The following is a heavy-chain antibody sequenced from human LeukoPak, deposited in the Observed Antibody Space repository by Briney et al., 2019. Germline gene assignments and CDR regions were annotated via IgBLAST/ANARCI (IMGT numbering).Heavy chain of an antibody. J-gene: IGHJ5*02. CDR1: GYTFTSYG. Sequence: PKASVKVSCKASGYTFTSYGISWVRQAPGQGLEWMGWISAYNGNTNYAQKLQGRVTMTTDTSTSTAYMELRSLRSDDTAVYYCARSVTIFGVAGDAFDPWGQGTLVTVSS. D-gene: IGHD3-3*01. V-gene: IGHV1-18*01. CDR3: ARSVTIFGVAGDAFDP. CDR2: ISAYNGNT.